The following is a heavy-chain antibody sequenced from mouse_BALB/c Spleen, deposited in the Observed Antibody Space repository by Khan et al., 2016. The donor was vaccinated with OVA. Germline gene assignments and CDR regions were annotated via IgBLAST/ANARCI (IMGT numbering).Heavy chain of an antibody. J-gene: IGHJ3*01. D-gene: IGHD2-13*01. Sequence: QVQLKQSGAELARPGASVKMSCKTSGYTFTSYTMHWVKQRPGQGLEWIGYINPSNGYTNYNEKFKDKATLTADKSSSTAYMQLSSLTSEDSAVYYCAGEGAKYGDYGWFAYWGQGTLVTVSA. CDR3: AGEGAKYGDYGWFAY. CDR1: GYTFTSYT. CDR2: INPSNGYT. V-gene: IGHV1-4*01.